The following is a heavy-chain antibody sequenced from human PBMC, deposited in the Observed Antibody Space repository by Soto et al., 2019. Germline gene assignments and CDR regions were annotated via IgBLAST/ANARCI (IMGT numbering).Heavy chain of an antibody. V-gene: IGHV4-30-4*01. CDR2: IYYSGST. J-gene: IGHJ5*02. CDR1: GGSISSSDYY. CDR3: ARERRGGYWFDP. Sequence: QVQLQESGPGLVKPSQTLSLTCTVSGGSISSSDYYWSWIRQPPGKGLQWIGYIYYSGSTYYNPSLKSRVTISVDTSTNQFSLKLSSVTAADTAVYYCARERRGGYWFDPWGQGTLFTVSS.